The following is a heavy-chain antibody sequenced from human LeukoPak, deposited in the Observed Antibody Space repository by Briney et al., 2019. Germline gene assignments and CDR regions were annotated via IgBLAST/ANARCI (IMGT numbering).Heavy chain of an antibody. CDR1: GGPISSSAYY. Sequence: KASETLSLTCTVSGGPISSSAYYWGSIRQPPGKGLEWFGRISYNGSTYYHPSLKSRVTISVDTSKNQFSLSLFSVTAADTAVYYCASDRSEYSGYDLYYSYYGMDVWGQGTTVTVSS. D-gene: IGHD5-12*01. J-gene: IGHJ6*02. CDR2: ISYNGST. CDR3: ASDRSEYSGYDLYYSYYGMDV. V-gene: IGHV4-39*07.